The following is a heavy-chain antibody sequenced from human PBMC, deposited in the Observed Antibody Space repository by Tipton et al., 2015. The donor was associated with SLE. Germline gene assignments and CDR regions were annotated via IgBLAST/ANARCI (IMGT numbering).Heavy chain of an antibody. CDR3: TTSNPAVATNYYGMDV. V-gene: IGHV3-15*01. CDR1: GFTFSNAW. CDR2: IKSKTDGGTT. D-gene: IGHD5-12*01. J-gene: IGHJ6*02. Sequence: LTCAASGFTFSNAWMSWVRQAPGKGLEWVGRIKSKTDGGTTDYAAPVKGRFTIPRDDSKNTLYLQMNSLKTEDTAVYYCTTSNPAVATNYYGMDVWGQGTTVTVSS.